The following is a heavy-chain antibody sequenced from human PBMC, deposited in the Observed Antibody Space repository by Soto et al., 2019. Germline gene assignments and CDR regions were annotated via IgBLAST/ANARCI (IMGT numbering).Heavy chain of an antibody. CDR2: INAGSGDT. D-gene: IGHD4-4*01. CDR1: GSIFTDFV. V-gene: IGHV1-3*01. Sequence: QAPLVQSGAEVKKPGASVKVSCKASGSIFTDFVIHWVRQAPGQRLEWMGCINAGSGDTKFSQKFQGRVTITRDTSATTAYMDLRSLISEDTAVYYCARGTVVTTGSGMDVWGQGTTVTVSS. J-gene: IGHJ6*02. CDR3: ARGTVVTTGSGMDV.